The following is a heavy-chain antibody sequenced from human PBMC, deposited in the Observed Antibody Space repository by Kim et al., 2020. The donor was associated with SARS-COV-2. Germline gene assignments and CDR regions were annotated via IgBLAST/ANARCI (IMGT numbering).Heavy chain of an antibody. D-gene: IGHD5-18*01. CDR3: TRLTAMATR. V-gene: IGHV3-73*01. J-gene: IGHJ4*02. CDR1: GFTFSGSA. CDR2: IRSKANSYAT. Sequence: GGSLRLSCAASGFTFSGSAMHWVRQASGKGLEWVGRIRSKANSYATAYAASVKGRFTISRDDSKNTAYLQMNSLKTEDTAVYYCTRLTAMATRWGQGTLVTVSS.